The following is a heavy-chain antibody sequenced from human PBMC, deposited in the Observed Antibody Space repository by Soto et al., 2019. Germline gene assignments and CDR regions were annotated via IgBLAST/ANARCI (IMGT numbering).Heavy chain of an antibody. V-gene: IGHV5-51*01. CDR3: ARRYDFWSGYRDAFDI. Sequence: EVQLVQSGAEVKKPGESLKISCKGSGYSFTSYWIGWVRQMPGKGLEWMGIIYPGDSDTRYSPSFQGQVTIAADKSISTAYLQWSSLQASDTAMYYCARRYDFWSGYRDAFDIWGQGTMVTVSS. J-gene: IGHJ3*02. CDR2: IYPGDSDT. D-gene: IGHD3-3*01. CDR1: GYSFTSYW.